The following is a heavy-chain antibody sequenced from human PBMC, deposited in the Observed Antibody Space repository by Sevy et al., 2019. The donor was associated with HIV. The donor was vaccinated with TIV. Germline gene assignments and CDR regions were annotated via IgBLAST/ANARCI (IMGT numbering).Heavy chain of an antibody. CDR1: GYTFTNYY. CDR3: GRTSPRGGFDY. CDR2: INPSDVST. J-gene: IGHJ4*02. V-gene: IGHV1-46*03. D-gene: IGHD3-16*01. Sequence: ASVKVSCTASGYTFTNYYMHWVRQAPGQGLEWMGIINPSDVSTVYAQKFQGRVTMTRDTSTSTVYMELSSLRSDDTAVYYCGRTSPRGGFDYWGQGALVTVSS.